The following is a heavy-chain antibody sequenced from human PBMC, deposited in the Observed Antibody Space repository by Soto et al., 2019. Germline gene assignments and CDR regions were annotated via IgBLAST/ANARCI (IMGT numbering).Heavy chain of an antibody. D-gene: IGHD3-22*01. J-gene: IGHJ4*02. Sequence: PSETLSLTCAVSGYSISSGYYWGWIRQPPGKGLEWIGSIYHSGSTYYNPSLKSRVTISVDTSKNQFSLKLSSVTAADTAVYYCPRQGSSGYYYLDYWGQGTLVTVSS. CDR3: PRQGSSGYYYLDY. CDR2: IYHSGST. V-gene: IGHV4-38-2*01. CDR1: GYSISSGYY.